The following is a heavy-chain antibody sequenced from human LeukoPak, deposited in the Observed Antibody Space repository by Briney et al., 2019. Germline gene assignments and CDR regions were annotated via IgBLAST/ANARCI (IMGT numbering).Heavy chain of an antibody. CDR2: IWYDGSNK. CDR1: GFIFSSYG. J-gene: IGHJ4*02. Sequence: GRFRRLCCAASGFIFSSYGMHGVREAPGKVLEWVAVIWYDGSNKYYADSVKGRFTISRDNSKNTLYLQMNSLRAEDTAVYYCARDLWRKGYSYGLDYWGQGTLVTVCS. V-gene: IGHV3-33*01. D-gene: IGHD5-18*01. CDR3: ARDLWRKGYSYGLDY.